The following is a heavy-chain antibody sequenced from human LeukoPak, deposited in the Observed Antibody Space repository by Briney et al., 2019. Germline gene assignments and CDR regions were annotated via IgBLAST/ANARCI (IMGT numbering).Heavy chain of an antibody. J-gene: IGHJ4*02. D-gene: IGHD3-16*02. CDR1: VYTLFGYY. Sequence: WASVKVSCKPSVYTLFGYYTHPLRQAPGQGLEWMGWINPNSGGTNYVQKFQGRVTMTRDTSISTAYMELSSLRSDDTAVYYCAKDDIPQLRLGEFSPWGAFDYWGQGTLVTVSS. CDR2: INPNSGGT. V-gene: IGHV1-2*02. CDR3: AKDDIPQLRLGEFSPWGAFDY.